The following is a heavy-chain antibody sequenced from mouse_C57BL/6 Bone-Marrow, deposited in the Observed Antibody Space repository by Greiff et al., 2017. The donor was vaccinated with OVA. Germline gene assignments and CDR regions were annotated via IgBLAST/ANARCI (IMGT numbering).Heavy chain of an antibody. Sequence: QVQLQQPGAELVKPGASVKLSCKASGYTFTSYWMQWVKQRPGQGLEWIGEIDPSDSYTNYNQKFKGKATLTVDTSSSTAYMQLSSLTSEDSAVYYGARWRLKAYWGQGTLVTVSA. CDR3: ARWRLKAY. J-gene: IGHJ3*01. CDR1: GYTFTSYW. V-gene: IGHV1-50*01. CDR2: IDPSDSYT. D-gene: IGHD1-3*01.